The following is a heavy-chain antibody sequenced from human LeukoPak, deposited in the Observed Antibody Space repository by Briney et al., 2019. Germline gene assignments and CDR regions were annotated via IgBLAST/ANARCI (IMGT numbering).Heavy chain of an antibody. Sequence: SETLSLTCAVYGGSLSGYYWSWIRQPPGKGLEWIGEINHSGSTNYNPSLKSRVTISVDTSKNQFSLKLSSVTAADTAVYYCAARARITMIVVPTGYWGQGTLVTVSS. J-gene: IGHJ4*02. D-gene: IGHD3-22*01. CDR2: INHSGST. V-gene: IGHV4-34*01. CDR1: GGSLSGYY. CDR3: AARARITMIVVPTGY.